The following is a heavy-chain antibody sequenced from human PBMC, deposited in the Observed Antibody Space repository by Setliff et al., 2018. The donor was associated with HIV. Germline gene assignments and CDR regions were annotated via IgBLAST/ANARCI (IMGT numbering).Heavy chain of an antibody. V-gene: IGHV3-11*04. J-gene: IGHJ4*02. CDR1: GFTFSDYS. Sequence: KTGGSLRLSCTASGFTFSDYSMSWIRQAPGKGLEWVSYISSSSSTIHHSDSVKGRFTISRDNAKNSLYLQMNSLRAEDTAMYYCARSRPTNYFDYWGQGTLVTVSS. D-gene: IGHD2-2*01. CDR2: ISSSSSTI. CDR3: ARSRPTNYFDY.